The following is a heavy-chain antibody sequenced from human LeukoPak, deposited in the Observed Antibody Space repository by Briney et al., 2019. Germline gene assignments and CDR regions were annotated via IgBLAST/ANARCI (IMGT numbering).Heavy chain of an antibody. J-gene: IGHJ4*02. V-gene: IGHV5-51*01. D-gene: IGHD6-25*01. Sequence: GESLKISCKASGYSFTNQWIGWVRQMPGKGLEWMGNIYPDDSDTTYSPSFQGQVTISADKSISTAYLQWSSLTASDTAMYYCAIAGGSSWRVFDYWGQGTLVTVSS. CDR2: IYPDDSDT. CDR3: AIAGGSSWRVFDY. CDR1: GYSFTNQW.